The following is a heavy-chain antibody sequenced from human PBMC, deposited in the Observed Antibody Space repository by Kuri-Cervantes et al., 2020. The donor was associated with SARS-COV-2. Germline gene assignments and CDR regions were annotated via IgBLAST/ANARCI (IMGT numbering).Heavy chain of an antibody. Sequence: GSLRLSCAASGFIFSSYWMSWVRQVPGKGLEWVANTKQRGNEKYYVDSVKGRFTISRDNAQNSLYLEMNSLRGEDTAVYYCARESRYVYGEFDFWGQGTLVTVSS. D-gene: IGHD5-18*01. CDR3: ARESRYVYGEFDF. CDR2: TKQRGNEK. CDR1: GFIFSSYW. V-gene: IGHV3-7*03. J-gene: IGHJ4*02.